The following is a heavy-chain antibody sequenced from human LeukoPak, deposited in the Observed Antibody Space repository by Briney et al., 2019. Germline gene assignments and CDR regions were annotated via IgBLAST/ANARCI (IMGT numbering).Heavy chain of an antibody. V-gene: IGHV3-73*01. Sequence: GGSLRLSCAASGFTFSGSAIHWVRQASGKGLEWVGRIRSKANSYATAYAASVKGRFTISRDDSKNTAYLQMNSLKTEDTAVYYCTIDLYYDSSGYFIGDYWGQGTLVTVSS. CDR2: IRSKANSYAT. CDR1: GFTFSGSA. J-gene: IGHJ4*02. D-gene: IGHD3-22*01. CDR3: TIDLYYDSSGYFIGDY.